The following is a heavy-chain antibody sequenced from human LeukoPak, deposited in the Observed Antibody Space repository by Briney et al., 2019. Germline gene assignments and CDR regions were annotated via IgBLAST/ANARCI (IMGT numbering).Heavy chain of an antibody. CDR2: IYPGDSDN. Sequence: GESLKISCQGSGYSFTSYWIGWVRQMPGKGLEWMGIIYPGDSDNRFSPSFQGQVTISADKSISTAYLQWSSLTASDTAMYYCARLGSLVGYCSGGSCYDRRGPFDYWGQGTLVTVSS. CDR1: GYSFTSYW. V-gene: IGHV5-51*01. CDR3: ARLGSLVGYCSGGSCYDRRGPFDY. D-gene: IGHD2-15*01. J-gene: IGHJ4*02.